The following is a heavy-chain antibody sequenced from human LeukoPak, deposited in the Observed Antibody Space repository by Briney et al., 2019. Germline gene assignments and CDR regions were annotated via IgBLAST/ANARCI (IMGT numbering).Heavy chain of an antibody. J-gene: IGHJ4*02. Sequence: GGSLRLSCAASGFTFITYWMSWVRQAPGKGLEWVANIKQDGSEKYYVDSVKGRFTISRDNAKNSLYLQMNSLRAEDTAMCYCARDSAGNDYWGQGTLVTVSS. CDR1: GFTFITYW. V-gene: IGHV3-7*01. CDR3: ARDSAGNDY. D-gene: IGHD6-13*01. CDR2: IKQDGSEK.